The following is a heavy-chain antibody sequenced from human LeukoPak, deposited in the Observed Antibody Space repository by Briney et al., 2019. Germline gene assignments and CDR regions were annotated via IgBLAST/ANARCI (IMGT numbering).Heavy chain of an antibody. CDR3: AKRGAEVGATVAPGDY. CDR2: ISSSGSTI. CDR1: GFTFSSYE. J-gene: IGHJ4*02. D-gene: IGHD1-26*01. V-gene: IGHV3-48*03. Sequence: GGSLRLSCAASGFTFSSYEMNSVRQAPGKGLEWVSYISSSGSTIYYADSVKGRFTISRDNAKNSLYLQMNNLRAEDTAVYYCAKRGAEVGATVAPGDYWGQGTLVTVSS.